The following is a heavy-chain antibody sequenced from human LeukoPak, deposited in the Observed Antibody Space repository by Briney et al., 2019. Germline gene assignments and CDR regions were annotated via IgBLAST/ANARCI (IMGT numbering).Heavy chain of an antibody. Sequence: QPGRSLRLSCAASGFTFSNYAMHWARQAPGKGLEWVAFISYDRSNNCHADSVKGRFTISRDNSKNALYLQMNSLTDEDTAAYYCARDLSGSYMSDYWGQGTLVTVSS. CDR2: ISYDRSNN. V-gene: IGHV3-30-3*01. D-gene: IGHD3-10*01. CDR1: GFTFSNYA. CDR3: ARDLSGSYMSDY. J-gene: IGHJ4*02.